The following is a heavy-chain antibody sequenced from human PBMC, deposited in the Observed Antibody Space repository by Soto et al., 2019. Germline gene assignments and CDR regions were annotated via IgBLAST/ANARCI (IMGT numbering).Heavy chain of an antibody. J-gene: IGHJ4*02. CDR1: GGSFSGYY. CDR2: INHSGST. CDR3: ASADCSGGSCYSWGDY. V-gene: IGHV4-34*01. D-gene: IGHD2-15*01. Sequence: QVQLQQWGAGLLKPSETLSLTCAVYGGSFSGYYWSWIRQPPGKGLEWIGEINHSGSTNYNPSLKSRVTISVATSKIQFSLKLSSVTAADTAVYYCASADCSGGSCYSWGDYWGQGTLVTVSS.